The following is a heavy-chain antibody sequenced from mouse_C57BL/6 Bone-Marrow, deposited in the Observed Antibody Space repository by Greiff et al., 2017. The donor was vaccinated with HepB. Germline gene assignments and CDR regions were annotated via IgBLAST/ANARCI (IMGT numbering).Heavy chain of an antibody. Sequence: EVMLVESGGGLVQPGGSLKLSCAASGFTFSDYYMYWVRQTPEKRLEWVAYISNGGGSTYYPDTVKGRFTISRDNAKNTLYLQMSRLKSEDTAMYYCARQTYYYGSSYRYFDVWGTGTTVTVSS. V-gene: IGHV5-12*01. CDR3: ARQTYYYGSSYRYFDV. D-gene: IGHD1-1*01. J-gene: IGHJ1*03. CDR2: ISNGGGST. CDR1: GFTFSDYY.